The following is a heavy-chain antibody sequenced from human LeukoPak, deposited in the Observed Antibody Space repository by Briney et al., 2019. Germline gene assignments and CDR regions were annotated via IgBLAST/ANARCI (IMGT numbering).Heavy chain of an antibody. CDR1: GFTFSDHW. D-gene: IGHD2-2*01. V-gene: IGHV3-7*01. J-gene: IGHJ4*02. CDR2: INEDGSDK. Sequence: GGSLRLSCAASGFTFSDHWMSWVRQAPGKGLEWVANINEDGSDKYYVDSVKGRFTISRDNVKNSLYLQMNSLRAEDTAVYYCARRSTRPIDYFDYWGQGTLVTVSS. CDR3: ARRSTRPIDYFDY.